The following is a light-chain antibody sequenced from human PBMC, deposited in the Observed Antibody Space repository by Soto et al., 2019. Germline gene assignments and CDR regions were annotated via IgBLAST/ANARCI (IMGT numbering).Light chain of an antibody. V-gene: IGKV3-20*01. CDR1: QSVSTDH. Sequence: EIVLTQSPGTLSLSPGERATLSCRTSQSVSTDHLAWYQQKPGQAPRLLIYGASSRATGIPDRFSGSGSGSDFTLTISRLEPADFAVYYCQEYGPSPWTFGQGTKVEL. J-gene: IGKJ1*01. CDR3: QEYGPSPWT. CDR2: GAS.